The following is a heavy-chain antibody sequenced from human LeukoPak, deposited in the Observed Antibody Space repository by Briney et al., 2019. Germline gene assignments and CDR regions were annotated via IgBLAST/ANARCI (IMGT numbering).Heavy chain of an antibody. CDR2: IYPGDPDT. CDR1: GYSFTSYW. Sequence: GESLKISFKGSGYSFTSYWIGWVRQMPGKGLEWMGIIYPGDPDTRYSPSFQGQVTISADKSISTAYLQWSSLKASDTAMYYCASLYYYDSSGYYYGGFDYWGQGTLVTVSS. D-gene: IGHD3-22*01. CDR3: ASLYYYDSSGYYYGGFDY. V-gene: IGHV5-51*01. J-gene: IGHJ4*02.